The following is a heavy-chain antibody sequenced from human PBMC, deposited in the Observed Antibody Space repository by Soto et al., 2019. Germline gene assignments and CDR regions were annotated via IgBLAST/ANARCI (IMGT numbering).Heavy chain of an antibody. D-gene: IGHD2-15*01. CDR2: IYHTGST. CDR3: ATLPPRIVVVVLPIPS. CDR1: GGSISSTNW. Sequence: QVQLQQSGPRLARPSGTLSLTCVVSGGSISSTNWWTWVRQTPGKGLEWIGEIYHTGSTKYNPYLKNRVTISLDKSNNHFSLNLKSVTAADTAVYYCATLPPRIVVVVLPIPSWGQGTLVTVSS. J-gene: IGHJ4*02. V-gene: IGHV4-4*02.